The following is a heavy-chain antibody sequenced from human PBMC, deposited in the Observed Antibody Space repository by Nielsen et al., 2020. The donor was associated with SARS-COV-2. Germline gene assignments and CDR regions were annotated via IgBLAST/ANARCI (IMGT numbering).Heavy chain of an antibody. CDR1: GFTFSSYG. CDR3: AGPAS. D-gene: IGHD2-2*01. Sequence: GGSLRLSCAASGFTFSSYGMHWVRQAPGKGLEWVSGLTSSGGTTFYADSVKGRFTISRDNAKNSLHLQMDNLRVEDTAVYYCAGPASWGQGTLVTVSS. V-gene: IGHV3-21*04. CDR2: LTSSGGTT. J-gene: IGHJ5*02.